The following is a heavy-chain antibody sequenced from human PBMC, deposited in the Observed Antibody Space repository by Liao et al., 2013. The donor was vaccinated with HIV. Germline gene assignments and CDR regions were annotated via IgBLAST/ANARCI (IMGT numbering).Heavy chain of an antibody. Sequence: QVHLQESGPGLVKPSQTLSLTCTVSGGSISSGYYSWTWIRQPAGKGLECIGRIYISGSINYNPSLRSRATISVDTSKNQFSLNLTSVTAADTAVYYCARALYFPRGTGFGFDTWGQGTMVTVSS. CDR2: IYISGSI. CDR1: GGSISSGYYS. V-gene: IGHV4-61*02. CDR3: ARALYFPRGTGFGFDT. J-gene: IGHJ3*02. D-gene: IGHD1-26*01.